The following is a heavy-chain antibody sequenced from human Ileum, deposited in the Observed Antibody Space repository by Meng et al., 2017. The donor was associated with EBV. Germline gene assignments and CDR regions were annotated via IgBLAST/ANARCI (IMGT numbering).Heavy chain of an antibody. CDR3: TNLSF. V-gene: IGHV3-30*18. CDR1: GFSFDTFD. Sequence: QVERGGSGGGVGRPGRALRVSCEASGFSFDTFDMHWARQAPGKGLEWVAVISYDENIKFYADSVKGRFTISRDNSKNTLYLQLNSLRPDDTAFYYCTNLSFWGQGTLVTVSS. CDR2: ISYDENIK. J-gene: IGHJ4*02. D-gene: IGHD2/OR15-2a*01.